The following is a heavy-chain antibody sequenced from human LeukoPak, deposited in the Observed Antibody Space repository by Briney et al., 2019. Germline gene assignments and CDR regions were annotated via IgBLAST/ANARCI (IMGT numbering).Heavy chain of an antibody. Sequence: SGGSPRLSCAASGFTFSSYAMSWVRLAPGKGLEWVSTISGSGGGTYYADSVKGRFTISRDNSKNTLYLQMNSLRAEDTAVYYCAKILRSYYYFDYWGQGTLVTVSS. J-gene: IGHJ4*02. CDR3: AKILRSYYYFDY. D-gene: IGHD2-15*01. CDR2: ISGSGGGT. V-gene: IGHV3-23*01. CDR1: GFTFSSYA.